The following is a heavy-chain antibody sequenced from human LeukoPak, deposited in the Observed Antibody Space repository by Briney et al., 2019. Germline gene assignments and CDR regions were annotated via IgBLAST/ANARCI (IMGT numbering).Heavy chain of an antibody. CDR1: GFTFSSYA. CDR2: ISGSGDST. CDR3: AKPLVSDYYDSSGYWGY. J-gene: IGHJ4*02. V-gene: IGHV3-23*01. D-gene: IGHD3-22*01. Sequence: GGSLRLSCAAFGFTFSSYAMSWVRQAPGKGLEWVSAISGSGDSTYYSDSVKGRFTISRDNSKNTLYVQMNSLRAADTAVYYCAKPLVSDYYDSSGYWGYWGQGTLVTVSS.